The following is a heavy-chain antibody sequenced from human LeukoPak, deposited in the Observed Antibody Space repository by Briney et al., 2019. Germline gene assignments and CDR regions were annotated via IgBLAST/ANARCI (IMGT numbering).Heavy chain of an antibody. D-gene: IGHD4-17*01. V-gene: IGHV4-38-2*02. CDR1: GYSISSGYY. Sequence: SETLSLTCTVSGYSISSGYYWGWIRQPPGKGLEWIGSIYHSGSTYYNPSLKSRVTISVDTSKNQFSLKLSSVTAADTAVYYCARVATVTTSDAFDIWGQGTMVTVSS. J-gene: IGHJ3*02. CDR2: IYHSGST. CDR3: ARVATVTTSDAFDI.